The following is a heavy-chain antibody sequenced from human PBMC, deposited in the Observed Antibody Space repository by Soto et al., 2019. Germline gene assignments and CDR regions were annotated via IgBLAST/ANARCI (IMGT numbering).Heavy chain of an antibody. CDR2: IYYSGST. CDR1: GGSISSYY. J-gene: IGHJ6*02. CDR3: ARDIAYSYGYYYYGMDV. D-gene: IGHD5-18*01. V-gene: IGHV4-59*01. Sequence: SETLSLTCTVSGGSISSYYWSWIRQPPGKGLEWIGYIYYSGSTNYNPSLKSRVTISVDTSKNQFSLKLSSVTAADTAVYYCARDIAYSYGYYYYGMDVWGQGTTVTVSS.